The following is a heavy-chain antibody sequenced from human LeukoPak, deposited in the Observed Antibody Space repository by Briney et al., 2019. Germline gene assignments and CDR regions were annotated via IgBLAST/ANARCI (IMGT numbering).Heavy chain of an antibody. Sequence: PSETLSLTCTVSGGSISSYYWSWIRQPPGKGLEWIGYIYYSGSTNYNPSLKSRVTISVDTSKNQFSLKLSSVTAADTAVYYCASSRRLRGVAYWGQGTLVTVSS. CDR2: IYYSGST. D-gene: IGHD3-10*01. V-gene: IGHV4-59*12. J-gene: IGHJ4*02. CDR1: GGSISSYY. CDR3: ASSRRLRGVAY.